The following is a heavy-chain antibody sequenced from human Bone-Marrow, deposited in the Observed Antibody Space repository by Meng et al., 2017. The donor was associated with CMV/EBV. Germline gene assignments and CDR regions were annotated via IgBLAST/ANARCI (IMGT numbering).Heavy chain of an antibody. CDR2: IYYSGST. CDR3: ARRGDY. D-gene: IGHD3-16*01. CDR1: GGSIRSSYYY. Sequence: QLQQQESGPELVKPSENLSLTCAVSGGSIRSSYYYWDWIRQPPGKGLEWIGSIYYSGSTYYNPSLKSRVTISGDTSKNQFSLKLSSVTAADTAVYYCARRGDYWGQGTLVTVSS. J-gene: IGHJ4*02. V-gene: IGHV4-39*01.